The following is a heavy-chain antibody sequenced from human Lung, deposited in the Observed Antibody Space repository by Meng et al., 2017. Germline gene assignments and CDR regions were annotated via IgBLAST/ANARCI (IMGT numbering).Heavy chain of an antibody. J-gene: IGHJ4*02. V-gene: IGHV4-34*01. CDR3: ARGPTTMAHDFDY. Sequence: QVQLQQGGAGLLKPSETLALTCVVSGGSFSDYYWSWIHQPPGKGLEWIGEINHSGSTNYNPSLESRATISVDTSQNNLSLKLSSVTAADSAVYYCARGPTTMAHDFDYWGQGTLVTVSS. CDR2: INHSGST. CDR1: GGSFSDYY. D-gene: IGHD4-11*01.